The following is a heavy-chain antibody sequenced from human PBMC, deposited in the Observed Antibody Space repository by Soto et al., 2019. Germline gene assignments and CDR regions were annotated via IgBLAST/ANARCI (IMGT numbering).Heavy chain of an antibody. D-gene: IGHD1-1*01. CDR3: AREPATAKPEGVDF. CDR2: INPNSGDT. V-gene: IGHV1-2*02. J-gene: IGHJ4*02. Sequence: ASVKVSCKASGYTFTGYYVHWVRQAPGQGLEWMGWINPNSGDTYLAQRFQGRVTMNRDTSITTAYMELSRLRSGDTAVYYCAREPATAKPEGVDFWGQGTLVTVSS. CDR1: GYTFTGYY.